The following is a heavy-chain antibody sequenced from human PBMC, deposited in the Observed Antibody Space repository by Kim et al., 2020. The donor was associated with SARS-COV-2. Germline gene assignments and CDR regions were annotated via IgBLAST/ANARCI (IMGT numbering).Heavy chain of an antibody. CDR1: GYTFTGYY. D-gene: IGHD3-10*01. V-gene: IGHV1-2*06. Sequence: ASVKVSCKASGYTFTGYYMHWVRQAPGQGLEWMGRINPNSGGTNYAQKFQGRVTMTRDTSISTAYMELSRLRSDDTAVYYCARILMVRGVIPAFPFDYWGQGTLVTVSS. CDR3: ARILMVRGVIPAFPFDY. CDR2: INPNSGGT. J-gene: IGHJ4*02.